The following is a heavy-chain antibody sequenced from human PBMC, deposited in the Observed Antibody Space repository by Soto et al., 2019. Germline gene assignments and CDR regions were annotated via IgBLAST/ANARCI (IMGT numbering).Heavy chain of an antibody. CDR1: GFTVSSNY. D-gene: IGHD6-19*01. J-gene: IGHJ4*02. CDR3: AREGRGWHYFDY. Sequence: EVQLVETGGGLIQPGGSLRLSCAASGFTVSSNYMSWVRQAPGKGLEWVSVIYSGGSTYCADSVKGRFTISRVNSKNTLYLQMNSLRAEDTAVYYCAREGRGWHYFDYWGQGTLVTVSS. CDR2: IYSGGST. V-gene: IGHV3-53*02.